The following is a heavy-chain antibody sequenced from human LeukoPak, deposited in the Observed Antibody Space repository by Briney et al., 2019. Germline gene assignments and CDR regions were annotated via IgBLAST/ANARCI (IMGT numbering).Heavy chain of an antibody. CDR3: ARGPPVYCSGGSCSHEGILDY. V-gene: IGHV4-34*01. CDR1: GGSFSGYY. J-gene: IGHJ4*02. D-gene: IGHD2-15*01. Sequence: KPSETLSLTCAVYGGSFSGYYWSWIRQPPGKGLEWIGEINHSGSTNYNPSLKSRVTISVDTSKNQFSLKLSSVTAADTAVYYCARGPPVYCSGGSCSHEGILDYWGQGTLVTVSS. CDR2: INHSGST.